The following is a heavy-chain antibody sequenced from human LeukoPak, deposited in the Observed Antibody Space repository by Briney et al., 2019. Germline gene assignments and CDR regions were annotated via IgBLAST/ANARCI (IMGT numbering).Heavy chain of an antibody. D-gene: IGHD3-10*01. Sequence: SETLSLTCTVSGGSISGYYWSWIRQPPGKVLEWIGYMYYSGSTSYYNPSLKSRVTISVDTPENQFSLKLRSVTAADTAVYYCARRWSGENLFDYWGQGTLVTVSS. V-gene: IGHV4-59*08. CDR2: MYYSGST. CDR3: ARRWSGENLFDY. J-gene: IGHJ4*02. CDR1: GGSISGYY.